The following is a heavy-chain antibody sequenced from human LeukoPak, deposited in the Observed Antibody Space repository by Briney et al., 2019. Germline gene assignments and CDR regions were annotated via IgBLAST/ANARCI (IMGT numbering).Heavy chain of an antibody. CDR2: IRYDGSNK. J-gene: IGHJ4*01. D-gene: IGHD6-6*01. CDR3: AQAIHSSSSGVVDY. CDR1: GFIFSNYA. V-gene: IGHV3-30*02. Sequence: GGSLRLSCAASGFIFSNYAMHWVRQAPGKGLEWVTFIRYDGSNKYYAESVKGRFTISRDNSKNTVYLQMNSLNAEDTAVYYCAQAIHSSSSGVVDYWGHGTLVTVTS.